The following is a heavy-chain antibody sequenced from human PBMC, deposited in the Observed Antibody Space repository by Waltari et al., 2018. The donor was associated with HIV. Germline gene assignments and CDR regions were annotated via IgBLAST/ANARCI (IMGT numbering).Heavy chain of an antibody. D-gene: IGHD3-16*02. J-gene: IGHJ5*02. V-gene: IGHV1-69*12. CDR2: VMPIFGAP. CDR3: VNCYRLGDFDP. Sequence: QVHLFLSGPELKKPGSAVSVSCKSFGGLFSQASGATFTTPGFSWVRQAPGQGLQWIGVVMPIFGAPQLPQKCPDILTITADEVTTTVYMEWTSVGSEHTAVYYCVNCYRLGDFDPWGQGTQVSVTS. CDR1: GATFTTPG.